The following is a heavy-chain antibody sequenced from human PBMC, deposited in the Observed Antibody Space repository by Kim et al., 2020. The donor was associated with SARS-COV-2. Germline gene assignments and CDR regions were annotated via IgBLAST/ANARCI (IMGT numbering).Heavy chain of an antibody. V-gene: IGHV1-69*08. CDR3: ARVASLLGDDY. CDR1: GGTFKSYT. Sequence: SVKVSCKASGGTFKSYTLSWVRQAPGKGLEWMGRIAPMLDKTDYAQQFQGRFTITADESTSTVFMQLSSLSSEDTAIYYCARVASLLGDDYWVQGTLGT. D-gene: IGHD2-15*01. CDR2: IAPMLDKT. J-gene: IGHJ4*02.